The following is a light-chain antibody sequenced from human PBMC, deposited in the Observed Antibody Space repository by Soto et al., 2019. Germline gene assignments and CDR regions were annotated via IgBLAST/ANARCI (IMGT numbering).Light chain of an antibody. CDR1: SSDVGGYSY. J-gene: IGLJ1*01. Sequence: QSVLTQPASVSGSPGQSITISCTGTSSDVGGYSYVSWYQQHPGKAPKLMIYDVSNRPSGVSNRFSGSKSGNTASLTSSGLQAEDEADYYCSSYTSSSTLYVFGTGTKVTVL. CDR3: SSYTSSSTLYV. V-gene: IGLV2-14*01. CDR2: DVS.